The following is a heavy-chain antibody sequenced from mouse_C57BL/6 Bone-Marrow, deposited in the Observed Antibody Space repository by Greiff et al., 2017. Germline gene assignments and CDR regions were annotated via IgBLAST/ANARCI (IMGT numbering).Heavy chain of an antibody. D-gene: IGHD1-1*01. Sequence: EVNLVESGGGLVKPGGSLKLSCAASGFTFSSYAMSWVRQTPEKRLEWVATISDGGSYTYYPDNVKGRFTISRDNAKNNLYLQMSHLKSEDTAMYYCARGVTTVDYFVDWGQGTTLTVSS. J-gene: IGHJ2*01. CDR3: ARGVTTVDYFVD. V-gene: IGHV5-4*03. CDR2: ISDGGSYT. CDR1: GFTFSSYA.